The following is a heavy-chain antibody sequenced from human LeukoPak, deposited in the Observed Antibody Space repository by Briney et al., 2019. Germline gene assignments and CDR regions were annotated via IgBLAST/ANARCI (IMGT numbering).Heavy chain of an antibody. Sequence: GGSLSLCCAASGFTFDDYAMHWVRQAPGKGLEWVSGISWNSGSIGYADSVKGRFTISRDNAKNSLYLQMNSLRAEDTALYYCAKGVGATKGGAFDIWGQGTMVTVSS. CDR3: AKGVGATKGGAFDI. CDR1: GFTFDDYA. V-gene: IGHV3-9*01. CDR2: ISWNSGSI. J-gene: IGHJ3*02. D-gene: IGHD1-26*01.